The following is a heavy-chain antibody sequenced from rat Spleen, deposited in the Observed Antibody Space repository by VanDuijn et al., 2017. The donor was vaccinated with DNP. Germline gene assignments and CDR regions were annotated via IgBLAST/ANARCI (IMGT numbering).Heavy chain of an antibody. CDR2: ISYDGVIT. J-gene: IGHJ3*01. V-gene: IGHV5-20*01. D-gene: IGHD1-12*03. CDR1: GFTFSDYY. Sequence: EVQLVQSGGGLVQPGRSLKLSCAPSGFTFSDYYMAWVRQPPTKGLEFVPYISYDGVITYYGDSVNGRFTISRDNAKSTLYLQMDSLRSEDTATYYCTTERTFGFYYDGSSPNWFAYWGQGTLVTVSS. CDR3: TTERTFGFYYDGSSPNWFAY.